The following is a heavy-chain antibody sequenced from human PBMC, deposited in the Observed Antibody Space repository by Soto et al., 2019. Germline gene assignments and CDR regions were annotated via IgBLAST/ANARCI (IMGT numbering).Heavy chain of an antibody. D-gene: IGHD3-22*01. CDR1: GFTFSSYS. CDR3: APHSGYYDY. J-gene: IGHJ4*02. V-gene: IGHV3-48*01. Sequence: EVQLVESGGGLVQPGGSLRLSCAASGFTFSSYSMNWVRQAPGKGLEWVSYISSSSSTIYYADSVKGRFTISRDNAKNSLYLQMNSLRAEETAVYYCAPHSGYYDYWGQGTLVTVSS. CDR2: ISSSSSTI.